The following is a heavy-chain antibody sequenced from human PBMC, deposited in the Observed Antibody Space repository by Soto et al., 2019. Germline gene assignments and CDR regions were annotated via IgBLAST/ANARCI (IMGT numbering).Heavy chain of an antibody. CDR2: MNPNSGNT. D-gene: IGHD4-17*01. J-gene: IGHJ6*02. Sequence: AASVKVSCKASGYTFTSYDINWVRQATGQGLEWMGWMNPNSGNTGYAQKFQGRVTMTRNTSISTAYMELSSLRSEDTAVYYCARGGIDYGDYYYYYGMDVWGQGTTVTVS. CDR1: GYTFTSYD. V-gene: IGHV1-8*01. CDR3: ARGGIDYGDYYYYYGMDV.